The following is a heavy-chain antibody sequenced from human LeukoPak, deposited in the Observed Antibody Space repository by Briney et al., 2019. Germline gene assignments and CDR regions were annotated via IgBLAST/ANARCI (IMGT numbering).Heavy chain of an antibody. J-gene: IGHJ4*02. CDR2: ISYNSDTI. D-gene: IGHD2/OR15-2a*01. Sequence: SGGALRLSCAASGVTFDDYAMRWVRHAPGKGLGWVSGISYNSDTIGYADSVKGRFTISRENAKNSLYLQMNSLRAEDTALYYCAKDSLFGGLVLLPYSDSWGQGTLVTVSS. CDR3: AKDSLFGGLVLLPYSDS. V-gene: IGHV3-9*01. CDR1: GVTFDDYA.